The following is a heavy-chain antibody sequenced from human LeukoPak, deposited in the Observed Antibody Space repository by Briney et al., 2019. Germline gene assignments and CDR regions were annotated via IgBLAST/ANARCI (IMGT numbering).Heavy chain of an antibody. J-gene: IGHJ6*03. V-gene: IGHV3-48*03. D-gene: IGHD3-10*02. CDR3: AELSITMIGGV. Sequence: AGGSLRLSCAAAGCTFSSYEMNWVRKPPGKVLERVSYIRSSGSTIYYADSLKRRSTISRDNAKNSLVMQMNLLTAEDTAVYYCAELSITMIGGVWGKGNTVTMSS. CDR2: IRSSGSTI. CDR1: GCTFSSYE.